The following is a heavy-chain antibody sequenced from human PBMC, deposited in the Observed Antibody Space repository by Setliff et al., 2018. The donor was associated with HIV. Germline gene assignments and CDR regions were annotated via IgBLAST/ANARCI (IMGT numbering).Heavy chain of an antibody. Sequence: SETLSLTCTVSGGSISSGSYYWSWIRQPAGKGLEWIGHIYTSGSTNYNPSLKSRVTISVDTSKNQFSLRLTSVTAADTAVYYCARGGRDFYDSSGYYWNYWGQGTLVTVSS. J-gene: IGHJ4*02. D-gene: IGHD3-22*01. CDR1: GGSISSGSYY. CDR2: IYTSGST. V-gene: IGHV4-61*09. CDR3: ARGGRDFYDSSGYYWNY.